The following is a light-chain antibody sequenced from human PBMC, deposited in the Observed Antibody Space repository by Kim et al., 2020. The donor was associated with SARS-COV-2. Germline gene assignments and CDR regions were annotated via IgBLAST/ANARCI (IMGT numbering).Light chain of an antibody. CDR2: GKN. J-gene: IGLJ3*02. CDR1: SLRSYY. CDR3: NSRDSSGNHWV. V-gene: IGLV3-19*01. Sequence: ALGQTVRITCKGDSLRSYYASWYQQKTGQAPVLVIYGKNNRPSGIPDRFSGSSSGNTASLTITGAQAEDEADYYCNSRDSSGNHWVFGGGTQLTVL.